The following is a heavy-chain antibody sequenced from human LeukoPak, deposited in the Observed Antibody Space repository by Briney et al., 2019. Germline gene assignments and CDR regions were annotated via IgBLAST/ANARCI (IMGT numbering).Heavy chain of an antibody. CDR2: IYYSGST. V-gene: IGHV4-39*07. CDR3: ARSFVDPAAASLGFDP. CDR1: GGSISSSSYY. Sequence: SETLSLTCTVSGGSISSSSYYWGWIRQPPGKGLEWIGSIYYSGSTYYNPSPKSRVTISVDTSKNQFSLKLSSVTAADTAVYYCARSFVDPAAASLGFDPWGQGTLVTVSS. D-gene: IGHD2-2*01. J-gene: IGHJ5*02.